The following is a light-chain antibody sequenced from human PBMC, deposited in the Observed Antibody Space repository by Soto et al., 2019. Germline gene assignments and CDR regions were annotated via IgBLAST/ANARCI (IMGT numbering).Light chain of an antibody. V-gene: IGKV1-33*01. CDR3: QQFDYLPT. CDR1: QDISNY. Sequence: DIQMTQSPSSLSASLGDRVTITCQASQDISNYLNWYQQKPGKAPKLLIYDASNLEAGVPSRFSGSGSGTDFALTISSLQPEDIGTYYCQQFDYLPTFGQGTTLQIK. CDR2: DAS. J-gene: IGKJ2*01.